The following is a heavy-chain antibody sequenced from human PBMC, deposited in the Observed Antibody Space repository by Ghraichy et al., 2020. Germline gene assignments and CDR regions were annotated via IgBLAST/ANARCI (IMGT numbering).Heavy chain of an antibody. D-gene: IGHD1-26*01. Sequence: GGSLRLSCAASGFAFGDFGLHWVRQTPGAGLEGLTSISYDGRTKRYAESIQGRFTFSRDNSKNTLYLQMTSLRDDDTAVYFCAKERGTYSGFGFDYWGQGTLVTVSS. J-gene: IGHJ4*02. CDR3: AKERGTYSGFGFDY. V-gene: IGHV3-30*18. CDR1: GFAFGDFG. CDR2: ISYDGRTK.